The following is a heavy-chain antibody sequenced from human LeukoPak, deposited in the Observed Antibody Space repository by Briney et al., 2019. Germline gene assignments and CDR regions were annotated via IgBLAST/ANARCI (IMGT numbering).Heavy chain of an antibody. J-gene: IGHJ4*02. D-gene: IGHD3-10*01. CDR2: IISTANAI. V-gene: IGHV3-48*01. CDR1: GFTFSSYS. Sequence: GSLRLSCAAFGFTFSSYSMNWVRQAPGKGLEWISYIISTANAIYYADSVKGRFTISRDNAKNSVYLQMNSLRAEDTAVYYCARDSSWSFDYWGQGTLVTVSS. CDR3: ARDSSWSFDY.